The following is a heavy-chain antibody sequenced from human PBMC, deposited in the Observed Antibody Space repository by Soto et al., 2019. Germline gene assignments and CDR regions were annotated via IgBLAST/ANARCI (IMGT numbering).Heavy chain of an antibody. Sequence: HPWWSLRLSCAASGFTFSSYWMSWVLQAPVKGLEWVANIKQDGSEKYYVDSVKGRFTISRDNAKNSLYLQMNSLRAEDTAVYYCAIFEPAIGTFDYWGQATLVTASS. CDR2: IKQDGSEK. CDR1: GFTFSSYW. CDR3: AIFEPAIGTFDY. J-gene: IGHJ4*02. V-gene: IGHV3-7*03.